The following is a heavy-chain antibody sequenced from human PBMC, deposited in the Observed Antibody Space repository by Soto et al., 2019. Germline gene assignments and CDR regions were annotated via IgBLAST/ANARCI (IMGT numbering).Heavy chain of an antibody. V-gene: IGHV3-48*03. CDR2: ISYTGSTI. CDR3: ARGLRNYYDRSGLHY. CDR1: EFTFSNYE. Sequence: PGGSLRLSCVGSEFTFSNYEMNWVRQAPGKGPEWVSYISYTGSTIYYADSVRGRFTISRDNSKNSLYLHMNSLRAEDTAVYYCARGLRNYYDRSGLHYWGQGTLVTVSS. D-gene: IGHD3-22*01. J-gene: IGHJ4*02.